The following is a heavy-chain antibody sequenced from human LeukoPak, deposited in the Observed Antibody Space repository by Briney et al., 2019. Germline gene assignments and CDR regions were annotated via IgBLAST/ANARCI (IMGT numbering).Heavy chain of an antibody. CDR1: GFIFSSYG. V-gene: IGHV3-30*18. Sequence: GGSLRLSCAASGFIFSSYGMHWVRQAPGKGLEWVAVISSDGSNKYYADSVKGRFTISRDNSKNTLYLQMNSLRVEDTAVYYCAKDWYSFDYWGQGTLVTVSS. CDR3: AKDWYSFDY. D-gene: IGHD2-21*01. J-gene: IGHJ4*02. CDR2: ISSDGSNK.